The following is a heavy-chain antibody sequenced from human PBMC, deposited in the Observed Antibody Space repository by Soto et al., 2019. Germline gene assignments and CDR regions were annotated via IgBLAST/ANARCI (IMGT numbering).Heavy chain of an antibody. CDR1: GGSMSPYY. D-gene: IGHD3-22*01. CDR2: VYYSGYT. V-gene: IGHV4-59*01. J-gene: IGHJ4*02. CDR3: ARAHDYYDSSGYFLY. Sequence: SETLSLTCTVSGGSMSPYYWSWSRQAPGVGLEWIAYVYYSGYTHYNPSLKSRVTISVDTSKNQFSLKLTSVTAADTAVYYCARAHDYYDSSGYFLYWGQGSLVTVSS.